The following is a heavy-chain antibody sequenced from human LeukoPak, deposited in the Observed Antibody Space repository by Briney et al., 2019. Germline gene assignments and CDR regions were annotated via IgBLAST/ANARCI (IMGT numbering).Heavy chain of an antibody. CDR1: GGTFSSYA. J-gene: IGHJ4*02. CDR3: ASGWSGHPPDY. CDR2: IIPIFGTA. Sequence: GASVKVSCKASGGTFSSYAISWVRQAPGQGLEWMGGIIPIFGTANYAQKFQGRVTITADESTSTAYMELSSLRSEDTAVYYCASGWSGHPPDYWGQGTLVTVSS. V-gene: IGHV1-69*13. D-gene: IGHD3-3*01.